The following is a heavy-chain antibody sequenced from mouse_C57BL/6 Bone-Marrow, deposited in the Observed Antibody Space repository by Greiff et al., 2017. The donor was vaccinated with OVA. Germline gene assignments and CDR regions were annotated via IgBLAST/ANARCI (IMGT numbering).Heavy chain of an antibody. Sequence: QVQLQQPGAELVMPGASVKLSCKASGYTFTSYWMHWVKQRPGQGLEWIGEIDPSDSYTNYNQKFKGKSTLTVDKSSSTAYMQLSSLTSEDTAAYDCARTTVVEGGNSMDYWGQGTSVTVSS. CDR3: ARTTVVEGGNSMDY. J-gene: IGHJ4*01. CDR1: GYTFTSYW. D-gene: IGHD1-1*01. CDR2: IDPSDSYT. V-gene: IGHV1-69*01.